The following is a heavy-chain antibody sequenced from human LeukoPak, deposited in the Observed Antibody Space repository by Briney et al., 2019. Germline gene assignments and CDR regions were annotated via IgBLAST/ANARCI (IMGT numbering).Heavy chain of an antibody. Sequence: SQTLSLTCAISGDSVSSNSAAWNWIRQSPSRGLEWLGRTYYRSKWYNDYAVSVKSRITINPDTSKNQFSLQLNSVTPEDTAVYYCAREWGRGSGAEYYCYYMDVWGKGTTVTVSS. V-gene: IGHV6-1*01. J-gene: IGHJ6*03. CDR1: GDSVSSNSAA. CDR3: AREWGRGSGAEYYCYYMDV. CDR2: TYYRSKWYN. D-gene: IGHD3-10*01.